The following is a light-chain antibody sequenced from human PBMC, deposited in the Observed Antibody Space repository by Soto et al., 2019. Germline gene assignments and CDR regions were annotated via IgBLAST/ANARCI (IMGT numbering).Light chain of an antibody. CDR3: HKHLSEPPIT. J-gene: IGKJ4*01. CDR1: QGIGNY. Sequence: DIQMTQSPSSLSASVGDRVTITCRASQGIGNYLAWYQQKPGKAPKLLIYAASALLSGVPSRFSGSGSGTDFTLTISSLQPEDVATYYCHKHLSEPPITFGGGTKVEIK. V-gene: IGKV1-27*01. CDR2: AAS.